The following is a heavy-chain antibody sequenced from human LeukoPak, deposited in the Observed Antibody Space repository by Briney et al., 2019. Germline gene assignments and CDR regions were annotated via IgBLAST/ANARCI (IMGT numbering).Heavy chain of an antibody. V-gene: IGHV3-48*03. CDR1: GFTFSSYE. J-gene: IGHJ4*02. D-gene: IGHD3-10*01. CDR2: ISSSGSTI. CDR3: ARDTYYGSGRFDY. Sequence: PGGSLRLSCAASGFTFSSYEMNWVRQAPGKGREWVSYISSSGSTIYYADSVKGRFTISRDNAKNSLYLQMSSLRAEDTAVYYCARDTYYGSGRFDYWGQGTLVTVSS.